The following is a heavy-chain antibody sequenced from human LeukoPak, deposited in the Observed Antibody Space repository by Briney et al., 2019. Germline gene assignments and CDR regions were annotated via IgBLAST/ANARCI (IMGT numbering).Heavy chain of an antibody. V-gene: IGHV3-11*04. Sequence: GGSLRLSCAASGFTFSDYYMSWIRQAPGKGLEWVSYISSSGSTIYYADSVKGRFTISRDNAKNSLYLQMNSLRAEDTAVYYCARHVAFGGVIVDRKIQHFDYWGQGTLVTVSS. J-gene: IGHJ4*02. CDR2: ISSSGSTI. D-gene: IGHD3-16*02. CDR3: ARHVAFGGVIVDRKIQHFDY. CDR1: GFTFSDYY.